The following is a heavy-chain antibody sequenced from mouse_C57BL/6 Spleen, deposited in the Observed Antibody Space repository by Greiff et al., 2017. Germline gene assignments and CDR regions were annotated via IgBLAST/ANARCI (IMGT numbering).Heavy chain of an antibody. CDR1: GYTFTSYW. Sequence: QVQLQQPGAELVMPGASVKLSCKASGYTFTSYWMHWVKQRPGQGLEWIGEIDPSDSYTNYNQKFKGKSTLTVDKSSSTAYMQLSSLTSEDSAVYYGARNDYEVYAMDYWGQGTSVTVSS. CDR2: IDPSDSYT. CDR3: ARNDYEVYAMDY. D-gene: IGHD2-4*01. V-gene: IGHV1-69*01. J-gene: IGHJ4*01.